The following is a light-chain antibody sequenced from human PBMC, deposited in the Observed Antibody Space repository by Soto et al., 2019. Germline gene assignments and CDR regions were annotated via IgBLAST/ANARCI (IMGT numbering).Light chain of an antibody. V-gene: IGLV2-14*01. CDR1: SSHIGHYKF. J-gene: IGLJ3*02. CDR2: EVT. Sequence: QSVLTQPASVSGSLGQSITMSCTGSSSHIGHYKFVSWYQQHPGKAPRLIIYEVTNRPSGVSNRFSGSKSGNTASLTISGLQADDEAEYYCSSYTPSSRLFGGGTKLTVL. CDR3: SSYTPSSRL.